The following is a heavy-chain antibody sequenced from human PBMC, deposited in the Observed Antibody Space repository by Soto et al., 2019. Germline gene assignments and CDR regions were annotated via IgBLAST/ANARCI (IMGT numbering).Heavy chain of an antibody. D-gene: IGHD4-17*01. V-gene: IGHV4-30-4*01. J-gene: IGHJ4*02. CDR1: GASVRSGDYY. Sequence: SETLSLTCSVSGASVRSGDYYWSCIRQAPGKGLEWIGYIYNSGGSYYNPSLKGRLTISIDTSKNQFSLKLNSVTAADTAIYYCVGTGTTDDYWGRGTLVTASS. CDR3: VGTGTTDDY. CDR2: IYNSGGS.